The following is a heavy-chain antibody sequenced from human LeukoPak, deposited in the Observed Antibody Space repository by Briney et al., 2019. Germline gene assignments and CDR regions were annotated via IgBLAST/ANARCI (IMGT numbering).Heavy chain of an antibody. Sequence: SETLSLTCTVSGGSISSSSYYWGWIRQPPGKGLEWIGSIYYSGSTFSNPSLKSRVTISVDTSKNQFSLKLSSVTAADTAVYYCARLGYSSSSGEPTWIDYWGQGTLVTVSS. V-gene: IGHV4-39*01. CDR3: ARLGYSSSSGEPTWIDY. CDR2: IYYSGST. J-gene: IGHJ4*02. CDR1: GGSISSSSYY. D-gene: IGHD6-6*01.